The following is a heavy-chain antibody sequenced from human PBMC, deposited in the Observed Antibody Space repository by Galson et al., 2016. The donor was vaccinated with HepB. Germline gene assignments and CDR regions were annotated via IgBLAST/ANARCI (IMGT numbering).Heavy chain of an antibody. J-gene: IGHJ4*02. V-gene: IGHV3-23*01. CDR3: STAGNGFPFDY. CDR2: ISGSGGST. Sequence: SLRLSCAASGFIFSNYVMSWVRQAPGKGLEWVSSISGSGGSTYYADSVKGRFTISGDFPKNTLYLEMNSLRAEDTAVYYCSTAGNGFPFDYWGQGTLVTVSS. CDR1: GFIFSNYV. D-gene: IGHD3-10*01.